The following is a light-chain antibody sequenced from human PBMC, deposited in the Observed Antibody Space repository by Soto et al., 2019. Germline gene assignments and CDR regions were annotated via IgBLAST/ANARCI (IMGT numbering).Light chain of an antibody. V-gene: IGLV2-11*01. CDR2: DVS. CDR3: CSYAGGYSWV. CDR1: SSDVGDYNY. J-gene: IGLJ3*02. Sequence: QSALTQPRSVSGSPGQSVTISCTGTSSDVGDYNYVSWYQQHPGTVPKLVIFDVSKRPSGVPHRFSGSKSGNTASLTISGLQPEDEADYYCCSYAGGYSWVFGGGTQLTVL.